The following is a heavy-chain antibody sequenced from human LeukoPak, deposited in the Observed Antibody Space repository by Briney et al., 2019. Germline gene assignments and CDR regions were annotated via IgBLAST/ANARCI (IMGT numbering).Heavy chain of an antibody. Sequence: SETLSPTCTVSGGSISSGDYYWSWIRQPPGKGLEWIGYIYYSGSTYYNPSLKSRVTISIDTSKNQFSLRLSSVTAADTAVYYCARYSGYEIDYWGRGTLVTVSS. V-gene: IGHV4-30-4*08. CDR2: IYYSGST. CDR3: ARYSGYEIDY. J-gene: IGHJ4*02. D-gene: IGHD5-12*01. CDR1: GGSISSGDYY.